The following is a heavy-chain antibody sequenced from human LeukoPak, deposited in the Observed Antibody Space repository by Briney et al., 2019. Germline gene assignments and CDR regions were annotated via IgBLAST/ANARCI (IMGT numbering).Heavy chain of an antibody. CDR2: ITWNSRNV. Sequence: PGGSLRLSCAASGFTFDDYAMHWVRQAPGKGLEWVSGITWNSRNVGYADSVKGRFTISRDNAKNSLYLQMNSLRPEDTAFYYCVKDLGWIEKFETTGTTGFDYWGQGSLVTVSS. V-gene: IGHV3-9*01. CDR1: GFTFDDYA. J-gene: IGHJ4*02. D-gene: IGHD1-1*01. CDR3: VKDLGWIEKFETTGTTGFDY.